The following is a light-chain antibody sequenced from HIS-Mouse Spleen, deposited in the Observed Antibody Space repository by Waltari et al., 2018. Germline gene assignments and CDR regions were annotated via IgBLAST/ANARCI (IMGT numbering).Light chain of an antibody. Sequence: SYVMTQPPSVSVAPGQTARITCGGNNIGSKRLPWYQQKPGQAPVLVVYDDSDRPSGIPERFSGSNSGNTATLTISRVEAGDEADYYCQVWDSSSDHPVFGGGTKLTVL. CDR2: DDS. J-gene: IGLJ3*02. V-gene: IGLV3-21*02. CDR1: NIGSKR. CDR3: QVWDSSSDHPV.